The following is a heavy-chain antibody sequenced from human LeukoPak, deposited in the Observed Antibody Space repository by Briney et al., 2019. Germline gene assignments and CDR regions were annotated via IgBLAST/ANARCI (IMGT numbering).Heavy chain of an antibody. CDR2: IHYSGST. D-gene: IGHD2-15*01. V-gene: IGHV4-59*08. Sequence: PSETLSLTCTVSGGSISRYYWSWIRHPQGPGLELIGYIHYSGSTNYNPALKSRVSISVDTSKNQFSLKLSSVTAADMAVYYWARLPHPRGTFDIWGQGTMVTVSS. CDR3: ARLPHPRGTFDI. CDR1: GGSISRYY. J-gene: IGHJ3*02.